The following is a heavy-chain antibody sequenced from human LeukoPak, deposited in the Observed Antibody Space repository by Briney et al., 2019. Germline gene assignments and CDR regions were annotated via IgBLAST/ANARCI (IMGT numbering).Heavy chain of an antibody. CDR2: INSVGSST. Sequence: PGGSLRLSCAASGFTFSIYWMHWVRQPPGKGLVWVSRINSVGSSTSYADSVKGRFTISRDNAKNTLYLQMNSLRVEDTALYYCARDAPGNTALDYWGQGSLVTVSS. CDR3: ARDAPGNTALDY. D-gene: IGHD5-18*01. V-gene: IGHV3-74*01. J-gene: IGHJ4*02. CDR1: GFTFSIYW.